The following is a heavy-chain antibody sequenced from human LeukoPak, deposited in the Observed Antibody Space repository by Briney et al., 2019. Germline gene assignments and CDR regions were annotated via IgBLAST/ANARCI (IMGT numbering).Heavy chain of an antibody. Sequence: GASVKVSCKASGGTFSNYAISWVRQAPGQGLEWMGGIIPIFGTANYAQKFQGRVTITADECTSTAYMELSSLRSEGTAVYYCARDQGTYYDSSWPHYYYYYGMDVWGQGTTVTVSS. CDR2: IIPIFGTA. CDR3: ARDQGTYYDSSWPHYYYYYGMDV. CDR1: GGTFSNYA. D-gene: IGHD3-22*01. J-gene: IGHJ6*02. V-gene: IGHV1-69*13.